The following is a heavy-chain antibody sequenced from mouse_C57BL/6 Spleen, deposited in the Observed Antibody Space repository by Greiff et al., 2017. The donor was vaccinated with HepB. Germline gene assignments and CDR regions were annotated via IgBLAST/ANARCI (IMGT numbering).Heavy chain of an antibody. CDR2: IDPSDSYT. J-gene: IGHJ2*01. Sequence: VQLQQSGAELVKPGASVKLSCKASGYTFTSYWMQWVKQRPGQGLEWIGEIDPSDSYTNYNQKFKGKATLTVDPSSSTAYMQLSSLTSEDSAVYYCARRGSSPYFDYWGQGTTLTVSS. CDR3: ARRGSSPYFDY. D-gene: IGHD1-1*01. CDR1: GYTFTSYW. V-gene: IGHV1-50*01.